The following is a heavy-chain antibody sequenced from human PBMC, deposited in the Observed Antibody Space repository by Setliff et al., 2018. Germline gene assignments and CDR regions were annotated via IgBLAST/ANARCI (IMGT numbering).Heavy chain of an antibody. Sequence: ASVKVSCKASGYTFTSYGISWVRQAPGQGLEWMGWISAYNGNTNYAHKLQGRVTMTTDTSTSTAYMELRSLRSDDTAVYYCARDRYGGYLYYYYYYMDVWGKGTTVTVSS. CDR1: GYTFTSYG. CDR2: ISAYNGNT. J-gene: IGHJ6*03. V-gene: IGHV1-18*01. CDR3: ARDRYGGYLYYYYYYMDV. D-gene: IGHD1-26*01.